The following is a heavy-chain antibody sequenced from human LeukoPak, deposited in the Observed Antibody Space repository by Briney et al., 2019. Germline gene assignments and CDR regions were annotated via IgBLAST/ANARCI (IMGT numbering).Heavy chain of an antibody. V-gene: IGHV3-30*04. CDR1: GFTFSSYA. CDR3: AASSGSYVPSDY. Sequence: GGSLRLSCAASGFTFSSYAMHWVRQAPGKGLEWVAVISYDGSNKYYADSVKGRFTISRDNSKNTLNLQMNSLRAEDTAVYYCAASSGSYVPSDYWGQGTLVTVSS. D-gene: IGHD1-26*01. J-gene: IGHJ4*02. CDR2: ISYDGSNK.